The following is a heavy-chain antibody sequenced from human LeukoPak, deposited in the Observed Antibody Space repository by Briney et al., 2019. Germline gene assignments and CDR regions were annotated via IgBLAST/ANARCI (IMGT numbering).Heavy chain of an antibody. Sequence: SVKVSCKASGGTFSSYAISWVRQAPGQGLEWMGRIIPIFGTANYAQKFQGRVTITTDESTSTAYMELSSLRSEDTAVYYCARGRGYSYGPFDYWGREPWSPSPQ. CDR2: IIPIFGTA. D-gene: IGHD5-18*01. V-gene: IGHV1-69*05. J-gene: IGHJ4*02. CDR3: ARGRGYSYGPFDY. CDR1: GGTFSSYA.